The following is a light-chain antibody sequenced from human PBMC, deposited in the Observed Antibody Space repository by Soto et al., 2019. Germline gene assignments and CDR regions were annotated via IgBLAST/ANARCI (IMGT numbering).Light chain of an antibody. CDR1: QTISSW. CDR3: QQYNSYSRT. CDR2: DAS. V-gene: IGKV1-5*01. J-gene: IGKJ1*01. Sequence: DIQMTQSPSTLSGSVGDRVTITCRASQTISSWLAWYQQKPGKAPKLLIYDASSLESGVPSRFSGSGSGTEFTLTIISLQPDDFATYYCQQYNSYSRTFGQGTKVDIK.